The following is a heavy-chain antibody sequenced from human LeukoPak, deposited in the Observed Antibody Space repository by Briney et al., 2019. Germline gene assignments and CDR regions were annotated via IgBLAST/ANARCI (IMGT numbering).Heavy chain of an antibody. V-gene: IGHV1-46*01. Sequence: ASVKVSCKASGYTFTSYYMHWVRQASGQGLEWMGIINPSGGSTSYAQKFQGRVTMTRDTSTSTVYMELSSLRSEDTAVYYCAILTGVAVAGTGKDYWGQGTLVTVSS. CDR1: GYTFTSYY. CDR2: INPSGGST. D-gene: IGHD6-19*01. CDR3: AILTGVAVAGTGKDY. J-gene: IGHJ4*02.